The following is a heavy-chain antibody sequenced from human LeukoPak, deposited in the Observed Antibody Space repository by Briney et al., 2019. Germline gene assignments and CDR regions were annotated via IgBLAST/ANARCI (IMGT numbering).Heavy chain of an antibody. CDR1: GYTLTSYY. CDR3: ARGGKREVAGGYYYMDV. Sequence: ASVKVSCKASGYTLTSYYMHWVRQAPGQGLEWMGIINPSGGSTSYAQKFQGRVTMTRDTSTSTVYMELSSLRSEDTAVYYCARGGKREVAGGYYYMDVWGEGTTVTVSS. D-gene: IGHD6-19*01. CDR2: INPSGGST. V-gene: IGHV1-46*01. J-gene: IGHJ6*03.